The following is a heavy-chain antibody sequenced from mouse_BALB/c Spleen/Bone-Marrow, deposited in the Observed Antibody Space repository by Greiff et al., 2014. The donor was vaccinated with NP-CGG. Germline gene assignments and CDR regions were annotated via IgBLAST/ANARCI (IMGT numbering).Heavy chain of an antibody. CDR3: ARPYYGNYGYFDY. J-gene: IGHJ2*01. D-gene: IGHD2-10*01. CDR1: GFTFSSYT. Sequence: DVQLVESGGGLVQPGGSLKLSCAASGFTFSSYTMSWVRQTPEKRLEWVAYISNGGVTTYYPDTVKGRFTISRDNAKNTLYLQMSSLKSEDTAMYYCARPYYGNYGYFDYWGQGTTLTVSS. CDR2: ISNGGVTT. V-gene: IGHV5-12-2*01.